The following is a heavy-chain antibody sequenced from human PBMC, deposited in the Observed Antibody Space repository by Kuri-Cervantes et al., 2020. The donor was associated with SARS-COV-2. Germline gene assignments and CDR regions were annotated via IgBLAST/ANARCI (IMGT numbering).Heavy chain of an antibody. D-gene: IGHD3-9*01. V-gene: IGHV4-34*01. J-gene: IGHJ3*02. CDR2: INHSGST. CDR1: GGSFSGYY. CDR3: ARGDHDYDILTGYPRHTFFDI. Sequence: SETLSLTCAVYGGSFSGYYWSWIRQPPGKGLEWIGEINHSGSTNYNPSLKSRVTISVDTSKNQFSLKLSSVTAADTAVYYCARGDHDYDILTGYPRHTFFDIWGQGTMVTVSS.